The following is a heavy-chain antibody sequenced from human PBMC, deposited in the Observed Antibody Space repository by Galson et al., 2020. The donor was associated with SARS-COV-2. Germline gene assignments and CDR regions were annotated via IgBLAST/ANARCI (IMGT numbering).Heavy chain of an antibody. CDR1: GFTFRTYE. V-gene: IGHV3-48*03. J-gene: IGHJ4*02. CDR2: IWGDGSII. D-gene: IGHD4-17*01. Sequence: GESLKISCVGSGFTFRTYEMNWVRQAPGKGLEWISNIWGDGSIINYADSVRGRFTISRDNARNSLFLQMNSLRAEDTAVYYCARTTGPLDYGGPGTLVTVSS. CDR3: ARTTGPLDY.